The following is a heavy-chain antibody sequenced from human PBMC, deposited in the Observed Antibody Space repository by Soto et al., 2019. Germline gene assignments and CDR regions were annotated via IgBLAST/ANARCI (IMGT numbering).Heavy chain of an antibody. CDR2: IIPIFGTT. CDR1: GGTFSTYA. Sequence: QVQLVQSGAEVKKPGSSVKVSCKASGGTFSTYAITWVRQATGQGLEWLGGIIPIFGTTDYARKFQGRVTITAAESTSTVFIELSSLTSDDTAVYYCARGVGAYYFDYWGQGTLVTVSS. D-gene: IGHD1-26*01. V-gene: IGHV1-69*01. J-gene: IGHJ4*02. CDR3: ARGVGAYYFDY.